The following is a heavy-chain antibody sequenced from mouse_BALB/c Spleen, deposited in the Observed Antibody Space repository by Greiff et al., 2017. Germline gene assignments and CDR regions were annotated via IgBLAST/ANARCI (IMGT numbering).Heavy chain of an antibody. D-gene: IGHD2-1*01. CDR2: INSNGGST. CDR1: GFTFSSYG. CDR3: ARDWGGNYVPLPFDY. V-gene: IGHV5-6-3*01. J-gene: IGHJ2*01. Sequence: EVKLMESGGGLVQPGGSLKLSCAASGFTFSSYGMSWVRQTPDKRLELVATINSNGGSTYYPDSVKGRFTISRDNAKNTLYLQMSSLKSEDTAMYYCARDWGGNYVPLPFDYWGQGTTLTVSS.